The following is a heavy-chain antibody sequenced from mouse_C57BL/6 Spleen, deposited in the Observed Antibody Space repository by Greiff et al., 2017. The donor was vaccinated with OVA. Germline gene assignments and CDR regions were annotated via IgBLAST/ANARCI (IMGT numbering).Heavy chain of an antibody. CDR1: GYTFTSYW. CDR3: ARSDYYGSSYED. V-gene: IGHV1-7*01. J-gene: IGHJ2*01. Sequence: QVQLQQSGAELAKPGASVKLSCKASGYTFTSYWMHWVKQRPGQGLEWIGYINPSSGYTKYNQKFKDKATLTAEKSSSTAYMQLSSLTYEDSAVYYCARSDYYGSSYEDWGQGTTLTVSS. D-gene: IGHD1-1*01. CDR2: INPSSGYT.